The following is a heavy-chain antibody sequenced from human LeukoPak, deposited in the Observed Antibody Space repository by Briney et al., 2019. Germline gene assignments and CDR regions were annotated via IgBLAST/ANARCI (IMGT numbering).Heavy chain of an antibody. CDR1: GFTFDDYA. D-gene: IGHD3-16*02. V-gene: IGHV3-9*01. CDR3: AKGTFGGVIAPFDY. J-gene: IGHJ4*02. Sequence: PGRSLRLSCAASGFTFDDYAMHWVRQAPGKGLEWVSGISWNSGSIGYADSVKGRFTISRDNAKNSLYLQMNSLRAEDTALYYCAKGTFGGVIAPFDYWGQGTLVTVSS. CDR2: ISWNSGSI.